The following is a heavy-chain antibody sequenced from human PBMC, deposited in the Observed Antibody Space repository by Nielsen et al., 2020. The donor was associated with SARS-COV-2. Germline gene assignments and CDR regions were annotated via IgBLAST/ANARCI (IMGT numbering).Heavy chain of an antibody. CDR3: ARHLVLLWFGELPTFDY. Sequence: SETLSFTCTVSGGSISSSSYYWGWIRQPPGKGLEWIGSIYYSGSTYYNPSLKSRVTISVDTSKNQFSLKLSSVTAADTAVYYCARHLVLLWFGELPTFDYWGQGTLVTVSS. V-gene: IGHV4-39*01. J-gene: IGHJ4*02. CDR2: IYYSGST. D-gene: IGHD3-10*01. CDR1: GGSISSSSYY.